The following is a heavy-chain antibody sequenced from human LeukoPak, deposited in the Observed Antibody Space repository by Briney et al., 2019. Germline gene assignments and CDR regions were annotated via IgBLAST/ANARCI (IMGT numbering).Heavy chain of an antibody. V-gene: IGHV3-74*01. J-gene: IGHJ4*02. D-gene: IGHD3-22*01. CDR2: ISSDGSST. CDR1: GFTFSTYW. CDR3: ARLSANSSAYFFDY. Sequence: PGGSLRLSCAASGFTFSTYWMHWVRQAPGKGLVWLSRISSDGSSTNYADSVKGRFTISRDTSKNTLYLQMNSLRAEDTAVYYCARLSANSSAYFFDYWGQGTLVTVSS.